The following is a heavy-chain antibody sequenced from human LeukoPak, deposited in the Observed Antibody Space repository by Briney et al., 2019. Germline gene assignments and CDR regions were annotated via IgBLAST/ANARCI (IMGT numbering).Heavy chain of an antibody. J-gene: IGHJ3*02. CDR2: TYYRSKWYN. V-gene: IGHV6-1*01. Sequence: SQTLSHTCAISGDSVSSNSAAWNWIRQSPSRGLEWLGRTYYRSKWYNDYAVSVKSQITINPDTSKNQFSLQLNSVTPEDTAVYYCARTRVFRQQLVIGAFDIWGQGTMVTVSS. CDR3: ARTRVFRQQLVIGAFDI. D-gene: IGHD6-13*01. CDR1: GDSVSSNSAA.